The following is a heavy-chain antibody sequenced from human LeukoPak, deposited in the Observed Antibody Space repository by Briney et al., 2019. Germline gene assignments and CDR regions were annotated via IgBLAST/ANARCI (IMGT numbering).Heavy chain of an antibody. CDR3: ARGDHDFWSGLPRGASDI. J-gene: IGHJ3*02. D-gene: IGHD3-3*01. V-gene: IGHV3-64*02. CDR1: GFTFSSYA. Sequence: GGSLRLSCAASGFTFSSYAMHWVRQAPGKGLEYVSAISSHGVTTYYADSVKGRFTISRDNSKNTLYLQMGSLRAEDMAVYHCARGDHDFWSGLPRGASDIWGQGTMVTVSS. CDR2: ISSHGVTT.